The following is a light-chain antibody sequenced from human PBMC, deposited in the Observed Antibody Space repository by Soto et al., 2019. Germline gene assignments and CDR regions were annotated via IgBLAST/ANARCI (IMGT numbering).Light chain of an antibody. Sequence: DIQMTHSPSTLSASVGDRVTIICRASQSISTWLAWYQLKPGKAPKLLIYDASTLEGGVPSRFSGIGSGTEFTLTISGMKPDDFATYYCQHSWTFGQGTKVDIK. J-gene: IGKJ1*01. CDR2: DAS. V-gene: IGKV1-5*02. CDR1: QSISTW. CDR3: QHSWT.